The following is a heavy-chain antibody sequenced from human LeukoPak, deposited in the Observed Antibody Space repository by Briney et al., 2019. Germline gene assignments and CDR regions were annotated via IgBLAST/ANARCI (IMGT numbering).Heavy chain of an antibody. CDR2: ISYDGSNK. CDR1: GFTFSSYG. D-gene: IGHD2-2*01. Sequence: GGSLRLSRAASGFTFSSYGMHWVRQAPGKGLEWVAVISYDGSNKYYADSVKGRFTISRDNSKNTLYLQMNSLRAEDTAVYYCAKERIVVVPAAFDYWGQGTLVTVSS. CDR3: AKERIVVVPAAFDY. J-gene: IGHJ4*02. V-gene: IGHV3-30*18.